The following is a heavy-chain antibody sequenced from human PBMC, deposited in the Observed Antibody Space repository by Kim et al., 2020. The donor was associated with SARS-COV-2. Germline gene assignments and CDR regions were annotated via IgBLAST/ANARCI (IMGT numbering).Heavy chain of an antibody. Sequence: GGSLRLSCAASGFTVSSNYMSWVRQAPGKGLEWVSVIYSGGSTYYADSVKGRFTISRDNSKNTLYLQMNSLRAEDTAVYYCAFEAWGNYYDSSGYYSVFDYSGQGTLVTVSA. CDR3: AFEAWGNYYDSSGYYSVFDY. V-gene: IGHV3-53*01. CDR2: IYSGGST. D-gene: IGHD3-22*01. J-gene: IGHJ4*02. CDR1: GFTVSSNY.